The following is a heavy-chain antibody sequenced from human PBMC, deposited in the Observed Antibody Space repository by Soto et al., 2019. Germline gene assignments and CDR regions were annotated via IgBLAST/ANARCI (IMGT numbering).Heavy chain of an antibody. J-gene: IGHJ6*02. Sequence: PSETLSLTCTVSGGSISSGDYYWSWIRQSPGKGLEWIGYTYQSGSAYYNPSLKSRVTISVDRSKNQFSLNLTSVTAADTAVYYCARDYYGMDVWGQGTTVTVSS. CDR2: TYQSGSA. CDR1: GGSISSGDYY. CDR3: ARDYYGMDV. V-gene: IGHV4-30-2*06.